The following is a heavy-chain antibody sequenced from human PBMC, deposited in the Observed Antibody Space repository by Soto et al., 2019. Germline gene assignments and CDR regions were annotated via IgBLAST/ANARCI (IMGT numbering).Heavy chain of an antibody. V-gene: IGHV3-15*07. J-gene: IGHJ4*02. CDR2: LKSKTDGGTT. CDR1: GFTFKNTW. CDR3: TTDGGYCVSTSCYDIDY. D-gene: IGHD2-2*01. Sequence: LRLSCAASGFTFKNTWMTWVRQAPVKGLEWVGRLKSKTDGGTTDYAAPVKGRFTISRDDSKNTLYLQMDSLKTEDTAVYYCTTDGGYCVSTSCYDIDYWGQGTLVTVSS.